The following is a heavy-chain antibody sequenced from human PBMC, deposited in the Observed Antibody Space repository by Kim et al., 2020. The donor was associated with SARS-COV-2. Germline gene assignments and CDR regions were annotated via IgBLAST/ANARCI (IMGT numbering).Heavy chain of an antibody. J-gene: IGHJ2*01. CDR2: ISSSSSYI. Sequence: GGSLRLSCAASGFTFSSYSMNWVRQAPGKGLEWVSSISSSSSYIYYADSVKGRFTISRDNAKNSLYLQMNSLRAEDTAVYYCARALVLGGAFDLWGRGTLVTVSS. D-gene: IGHD3-3*02. CDR1: GFTFSSYS. CDR3: ARALVLGGAFDL. V-gene: IGHV3-21*01.